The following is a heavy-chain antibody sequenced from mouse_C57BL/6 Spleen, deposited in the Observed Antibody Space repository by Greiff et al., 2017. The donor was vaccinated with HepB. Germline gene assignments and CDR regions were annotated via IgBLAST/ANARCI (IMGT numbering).Heavy chain of an antibody. Sequence: EVMLVESGGGLVKPGGSLKLSCAASGFTFSSYAMSWVRQTPEKRLEWVATISDGGSYTYYPDNVKGRFTISRDNAKNNLYLQMSHLKSEDTAMYYCARVYGSSKAWFAYWGQGTLVTVSA. CDR2: ISDGGSYT. J-gene: IGHJ3*01. D-gene: IGHD1-1*01. CDR1: GFTFSSYA. V-gene: IGHV5-4*03. CDR3: ARVYGSSKAWFAY.